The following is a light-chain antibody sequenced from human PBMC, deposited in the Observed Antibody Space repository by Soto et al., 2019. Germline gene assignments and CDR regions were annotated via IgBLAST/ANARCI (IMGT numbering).Light chain of an antibody. J-gene: IGKJ1*01. Sequence: EIVMTQSPATLSVSPGERSTLSCRAGQSVSRDLAWYPHKPGQAPRLVIYGASTRATGIPARFSGRGSGTEFTLTISSLQSVDFEVYYCQQYDNWPQTFGQGTKVDIK. CDR2: GAS. V-gene: IGKV3-15*01. CDR3: QQYDNWPQT. CDR1: QSVSRD.